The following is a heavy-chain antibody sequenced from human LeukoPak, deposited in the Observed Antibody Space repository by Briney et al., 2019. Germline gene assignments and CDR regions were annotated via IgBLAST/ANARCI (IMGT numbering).Heavy chain of an antibody. CDR1: GFTFSSYW. CDR3: AREECSSTSCYAFYYYYTDV. Sequence: PGGSLRLSCAASGFTFSSYWMSWVRQAPGKGLEWVANIKQDGSEKYYVDSVKGRFTISRDNAKNSLYLQMNSLRAEDTAVYYCAREECSSTSCYAFYYYYTDVWGKGTTVTISS. J-gene: IGHJ6*03. D-gene: IGHD2-2*01. CDR2: IKQDGSEK. V-gene: IGHV3-7*01.